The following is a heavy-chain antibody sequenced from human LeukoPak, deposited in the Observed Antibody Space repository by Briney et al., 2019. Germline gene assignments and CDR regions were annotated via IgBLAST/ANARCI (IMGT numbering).Heavy chain of an antibody. CDR3: ARDRHTAMVYYYYYMDV. V-gene: IGHV3-21*04. D-gene: IGHD5-18*01. CDR1: GFTFINYS. CDR2: ISPSSHYI. Sequence: PGGSLRLSCAGSGFTFINYSINWVRQAPGKGLEWVSSISPSSHYIYYADSVRGRFTISRDNARNSLYLQMNSLRDEDTAVYYCARDRHTAMVYYYYYMDVWGTGTTVTAAS. J-gene: IGHJ6*03.